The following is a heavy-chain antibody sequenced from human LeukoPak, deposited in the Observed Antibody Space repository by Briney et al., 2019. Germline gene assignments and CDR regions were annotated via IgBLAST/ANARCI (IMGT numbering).Heavy chain of an antibody. CDR3: AKDRDSRLRGPYDY. CDR1: GFTFSSYA. J-gene: IGHJ4*02. V-gene: IGHV3-23*01. CDR2: ISGSGGST. Sequence: GGSLRLSCAASGFTFSSYAMSWVRQAPGKGLEWVSAISGSGGSTYYADSVKGRFTISRDNSRNTLYLQMNSLRAEDTAVYYCAKDRDSRLRGPYDYWGREPWSPSPQ. D-gene: IGHD3-10*01.